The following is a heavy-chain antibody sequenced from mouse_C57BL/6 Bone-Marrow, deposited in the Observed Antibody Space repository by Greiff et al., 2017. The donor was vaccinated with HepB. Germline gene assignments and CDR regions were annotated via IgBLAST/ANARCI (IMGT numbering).Heavy chain of an antibody. CDR2: ISYDGSN. CDR3: ARGGYFDV. Sequence: VQLKESGPGLVKPSQSLSLTCSVTGYSITSGYYWNWIRQFPGNKLEWMGYISYDGSNNYNPSLKNRISITRDTSKNQFFLKLNSATTEDTATYYCARGGYFDVWGTGTTVTVSS. V-gene: IGHV3-6*01. CDR1: GYSITSGYY. J-gene: IGHJ1*03.